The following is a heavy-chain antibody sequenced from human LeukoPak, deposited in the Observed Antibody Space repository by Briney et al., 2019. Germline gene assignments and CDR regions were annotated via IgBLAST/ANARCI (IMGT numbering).Heavy chain of an antibody. CDR1: GLTFSSYA. Sequence: GGSLRLSCAASGLTFSSYAMSWVRQAPGKGLEWVSGISGSGVSTYYADSVKGRFTISRDNSRNTLYLQMNSLRAEDTAVYYCAKDRRGTAVADAFDIWGQGTKVTVSS. CDR2: ISGSGVST. D-gene: IGHD6-19*01. CDR3: AKDRRGTAVADAFDI. J-gene: IGHJ3*02. V-gene: IGHV3-23*01.